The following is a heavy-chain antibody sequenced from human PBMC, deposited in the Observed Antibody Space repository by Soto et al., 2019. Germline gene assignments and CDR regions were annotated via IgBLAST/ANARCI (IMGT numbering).Heavy chain of an antibody. Sequence: GGDRRVWSAAQGVCCDRDIMYWVRLAPGKGLEWVSYIMPGSSHIFYADSVKGRFTISRDNDKNSLYLQMNNLRAEDTALYYCAIEKVGAASVHVFHIWGQGTIVTVS. CDR1: GVCCDRDI. CDR3: AIEKVGAASVHVFHI. V-gene: IGHV3-48*01. D-gene: IGHD1-26*01. J-gene: IGHJ3*02. CDR2: IMPGSSHI.